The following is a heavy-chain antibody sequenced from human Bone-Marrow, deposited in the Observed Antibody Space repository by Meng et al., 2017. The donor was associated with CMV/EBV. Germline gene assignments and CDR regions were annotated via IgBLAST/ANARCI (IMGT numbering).Heavy chain of an antibody. Sequence: SVKVSCKASGGTFSSYAISWVRQAPGQGLEWMGVIIPIFGTANYAQKFQGRVTITTDESTSTAYMELSSLRSEDTAVYYCAGGLYSSSWYGSDYFDYWGQGTLVTVSS. CDR1: GGTFSSYA. CDR2: IIPIFGTA. J-gene: IGHJ4*02. CDR3: AGGLYSSSWYGSDYFDY. D-gene: IGHD6-13*01. V-gene: IGHV1-69*05.